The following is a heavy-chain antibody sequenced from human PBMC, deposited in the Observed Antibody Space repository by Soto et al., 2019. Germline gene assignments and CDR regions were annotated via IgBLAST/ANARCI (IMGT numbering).Heavy chain of an antibody. CDR2: IDYSGGT. CDR1: GGSISSYY. CDR3: ARGIEGWYQGRYYYGMDV. J-gene: IGHJ6*02. V-gene: IGHV4-59*01. Sequence: SETLSLTCTVSGGSISSYYWSWIRQPPGKGLECGGYIDYSGGTNYNPSLKSRVTISVDTSKNQFSLKLSSVTAADTAVYYCARGIEGWYQGRYYYGMDVWGQGTTVTVSS. D-gene: IGHD6-19*01.